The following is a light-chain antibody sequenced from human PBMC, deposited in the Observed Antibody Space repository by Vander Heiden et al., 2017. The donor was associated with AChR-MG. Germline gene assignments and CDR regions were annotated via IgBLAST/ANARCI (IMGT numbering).Light chain of an antibody. J-gene: IGKJ3*01. CDR3: QQSYDTPT. V-gene: IGKV4-1*01. CDR2: WAS. Sequence: DIVMTQSPESLAVSLGERATINCKSSQSVLYSYNNQNYLAWYQQKPGQPPELLIYWASTRKSGVPDRFSGSGSGTDFTLTISSLQAEDVAVYYCQQSYDTPTFGPGTKVDIK. CDR1: QSVLYSYNNQNY.